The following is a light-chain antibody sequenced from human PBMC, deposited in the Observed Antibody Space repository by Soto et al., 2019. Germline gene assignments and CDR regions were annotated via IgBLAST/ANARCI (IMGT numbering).Light chain of an antibody. Sequence: IQMTQSPSTRSSSLGDRVTITCRASQSISSWLAWYQQKPGKAPKLLIYDASSLESGVPSRFSGIASGTEFTLTISSLQPDDIATDDCQQCHRYLTFGQGTKVDIK. CDR2: DAS. CDR3: QQCHRYLT. V-gene: IGKV1-5*01. J-gene: IGKJ1*01. CDR1: QSISSW.